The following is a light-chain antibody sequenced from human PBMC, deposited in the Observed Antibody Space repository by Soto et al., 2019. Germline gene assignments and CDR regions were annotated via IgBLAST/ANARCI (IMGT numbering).Light chain of an antibody. V-gene: IGKV3-20*01. J-gene: IGKJ4*01. CDR2: GAS. CDR1: QSVTSNY. CDR3: QQYGGSPRVT. Sequence: EIVLTQSPGTLSLSPGERATLSCRASQSVTSNYLAWYQQKPGQAPRLLIYGASSRATGIPDRFSGSGSGTDFTLTIRRLEPADFAVYSCQQYGGSPRVTFGGGTKVEIK.